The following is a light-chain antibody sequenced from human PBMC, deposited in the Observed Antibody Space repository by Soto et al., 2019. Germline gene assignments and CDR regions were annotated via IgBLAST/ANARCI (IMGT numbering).Light chain of an antibody. CDR2: KVS. J-gene: IGKJ1*01. Sequence: DVVMTQSPLSLPVTLGQPASISCRSSQSLVYTDGNTYLSWFQQRPGQPPRRLIYKVSNRDSGVPDRFSRSGSGTDFTLKISRVEAEDVGVYYCMQGIHWPSWTFGQGTKVEIK. V-gene: IGKV2-30*01. CDR1: QSLVYTDGNTY. CDR3: MQGIHWPSWT.